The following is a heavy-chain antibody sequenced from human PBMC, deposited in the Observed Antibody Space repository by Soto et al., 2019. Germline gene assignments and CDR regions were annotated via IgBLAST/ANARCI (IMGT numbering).Heavy chain of an antibody. CDR1: GFTFSSYG. Sequence: PGGSLRLSCAASGFTFSSYGMHWVRQAPGKGLEWVAVILYDGSKKYYADSVKGRFTISRDNSKNTLYLQMSSLRAEDTALYFCVKDGRSGSPYFEDMDVWGQGTTVTVSS. CDR3: VKDGRSGSPYFEDMDV. V-gene: IGHV3-30*18. CDR2: ILYDGSKK. J-gene: IGHJ6*02. D-gene: IGHD6-19*01.